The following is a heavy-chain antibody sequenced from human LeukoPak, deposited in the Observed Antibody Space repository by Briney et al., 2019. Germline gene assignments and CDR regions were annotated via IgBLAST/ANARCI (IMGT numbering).Heavy chain of an antibody. CDR1: GFTFSSYA. J-gene: IGHJ4*02. CDR2: ISYDGSNK. Sequence: PGRSLRLSCAASGFTFSSYAMHWVRQAPGKGLEWVAVISYDGSNKYYADSVKGRFTISRDNSKNTLYLQMNSLRAEDTAVYYCARTRSPPGIAARPDYWGQGTLVTVSS. V-gene: IGHV3-30-3*01. CDR3: ARTRSPPGIAARPDY. D-gene: IGHD6-6*01.